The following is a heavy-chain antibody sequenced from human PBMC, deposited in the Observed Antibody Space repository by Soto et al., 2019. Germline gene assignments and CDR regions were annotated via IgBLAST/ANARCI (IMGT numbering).Heavy chain of an antibody. CDR1: GGSISHFY. CDR2: IHNSGST. V-gene: IGHV4-59*12. CDR3: ASGKSSTSLDY. D-gene: IGHD2-2*01. J-gene: IGHJ4*02. Sequence: ETLSLTCTMSGGSISHFYWSWIRQPPGKGLEWIGYIHNSGSTNLNPSLKSRVSTSVDTSKNQCSLHLSSVTAADTAVYYCASGKSSTSLDYWGQGTLVTVS.